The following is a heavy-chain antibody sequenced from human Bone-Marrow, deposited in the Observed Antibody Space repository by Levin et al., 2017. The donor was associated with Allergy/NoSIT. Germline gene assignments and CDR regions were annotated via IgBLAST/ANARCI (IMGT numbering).Heavy chain of an antibody. D-gene: IGHD4/OR15-4a*01. CDR3: ARGPDYGPARCYHMDV. CDR2: IYYNGNT. V-gene: IGHV4-59*01. Sequence: GSLRLSCTVSGGSINNYYWNWIRRPPGKGLEWIGYIYYNGNTNYNPSLKSRVTISLDTSKNQVSLELSPVTAADTAVYYCARGPDYGPARCYHMDVWGKGTTVTVSS. J-gene: IGHJ6*03. CDR1: GGSINNYY.